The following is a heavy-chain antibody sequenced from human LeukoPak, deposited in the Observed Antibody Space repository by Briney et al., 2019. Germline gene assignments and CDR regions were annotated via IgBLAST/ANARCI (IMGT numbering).Heavy chain of an antibody. J-gene: IGHJ6*03. CDR3: AREALEYSTYYYYYYYMDV. CDR1: GGSIGSGDYY. V-gene: IGHV4-30-4*08. Sequence: SETLSLTCTVSGGSIGSGDYYWSWIRQPPGKGLEWIGYIYYSGSTYYNPSLKSRVTISVDTSKNQFSLKLSSVTAADTAVYYCAREALEYSTYYYYYYYMDVWGKGTTVTVSS. CDR2: IYYSGST. D-gene: IGHD6-6*01.